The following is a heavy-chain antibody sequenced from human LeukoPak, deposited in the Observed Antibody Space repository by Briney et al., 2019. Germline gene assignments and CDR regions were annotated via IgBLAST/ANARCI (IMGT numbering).Heavy chain of an antibody. V-gene: IGHV3-74*01. CDR3: APGGYCSGGSCYKEYFQH. CDR2: INSDGSST. Sequence: GGSLRLSCAASGFTFSSYRMHWVRQAPGKGLVWVSRINSDGSSTSYADSVKGRFTISRDNAKNTLYLQMNSLRAEDTAVYYCAPGGYCSGGSCYKEYFQHWGQGTLVTVSS. CDR1: GFTFSSYR. J-gene: IGHJ1*01. D-gene: IGHD2-15*01.